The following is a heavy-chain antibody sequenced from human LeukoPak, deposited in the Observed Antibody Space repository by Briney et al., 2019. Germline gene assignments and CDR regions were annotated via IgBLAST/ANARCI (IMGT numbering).Heavy chain of an antibody. CDR3: ARTVVSYGVIDY. J-gene: IGHJ4*02. V-gene: IGHV3-23*01. D-gene: IGHD4-17*01. CDR1: GFTFSSYA. CDR2: ISGSGGST. Sequence: PGGSLRLSCAASGFTFSSYAMSWVRQAPGKGLEWVSTISGSGGSTYYADSVKGRFTISRDNAKNSLYLQMNSLRAEDTAVYYCARTVVSYGVIDYWGQGTLVTVSS.